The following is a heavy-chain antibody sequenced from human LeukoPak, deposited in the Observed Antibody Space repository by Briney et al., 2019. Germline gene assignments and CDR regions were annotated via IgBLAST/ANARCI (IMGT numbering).Heavy chain of an antibody. CDR2: ISDTGNT. CDR1: GFTFSSYW. CDR3: AKAPVTTCRGAFCYPFDY. D-gene: IGHD2-15*01. Sequence: PGGSLSLSCAASGFTFSSYWMSWVRQAPGKGLEWVSAISDTGNTYHADSVKGRFTISKDSSKNTLFLQMNSLRPEDAAVYYCAKAPVTTCRGAFCYPFDYWGLGTLVTVSS. V-gene: IGHV3-23*01. J-gene: IGHJ4*02.